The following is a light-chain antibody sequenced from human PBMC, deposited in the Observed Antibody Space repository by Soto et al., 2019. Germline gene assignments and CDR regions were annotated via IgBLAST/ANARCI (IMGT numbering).Light chain of an antibody. CDR1: QSVFYGSNNKDY. J-gene: IGKJ1*01. Sequence: DNVMTQFPDSLPVALGERATINCKSSQSVFYGSNNKDYLAWYQQRPGQPPKLLIYWASTRESGVPDRFSGSGSGTDFTLTISSLQAEDVAVYYCQQYYSSPWTFGQGTKVEIK. CDR2: WAS. CDR3: QQYYSSPWT. V-gene: IGKV4-1*01.